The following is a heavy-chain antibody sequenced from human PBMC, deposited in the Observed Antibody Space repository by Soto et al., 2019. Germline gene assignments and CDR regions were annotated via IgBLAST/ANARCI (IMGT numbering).Heavy chain of an antibody. CDR1: GFTFSSYG. Sequence: GGSLRLSCAASGFTFSSYGMHWVRQAPGKGLEWVAVISYDGSNKYYADSVKGRFTISRDNSKNTLYLQMNSLRAEDTAVYYCAKDFSSSGYSYHFDYWGQGTLVTVSS. D-gene: IGHD3-22*01. CDR2: ISYDGSNK. CDR3: AKDFSSSGYSYHFDY. J-gene: IGHJ4*02. V-gene: IGHV3-30*18.